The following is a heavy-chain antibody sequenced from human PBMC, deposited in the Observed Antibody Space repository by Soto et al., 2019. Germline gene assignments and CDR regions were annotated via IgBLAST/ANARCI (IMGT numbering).Heavy chain of an antibody. J-gene: IGHJ6*02. CDR3: ARWACGGDCYSNYYYYGMDV. D-gene: IGHD2-21*02. Sequence: SETLSLTCTVSGGSVSSGNYYWNWIRQPPGKGLEWIGYIYYSGSTNYNPSLRGRVTISVDMSKTQLSLQLSSVTAADTAVYYCARWACGGDCYSNYYYYGMDVWGQGTTVTVSS. CDR2: IYYSGST. CDR1: GGSVSSGNYY. V-gene: IGHV4-61*01.